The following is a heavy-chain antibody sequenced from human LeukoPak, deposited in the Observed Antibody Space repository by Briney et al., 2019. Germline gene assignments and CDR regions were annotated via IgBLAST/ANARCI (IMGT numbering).Heavy chain of an antibody. V-gene: IGHV3-33*01. CDR3: AREAVDTAMVTGIDY. J-gene: IGHJ4*02. CDR2: IWYDGSNK. Sequence: GGSLRLSCAASGFTFSSYGMHWVRQAPGKGLEWVAVIWYDGSNKYYADSVKGRFTISRDSSKNTLYLQMNSLRAEDTAVYYCAREAVDTAMVTGIDYWGQGTLVTVSS. CDR1: GFTFSSYG. D-gene: IGHD5-18*01.